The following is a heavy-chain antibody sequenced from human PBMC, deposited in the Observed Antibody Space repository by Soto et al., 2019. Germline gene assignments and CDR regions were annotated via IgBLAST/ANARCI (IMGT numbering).Heavy chain of an antibody. CDR1: GFTFSSYA. J-gene: IGHJ4*02. D-gene: IGHD2-21*02. Sequence: GGSLRLSCAASGFTFSSYAMHWVRQAPGKGLEWVAVISYDGSNKYYADSVKGRFTISRDNSKNTLYLQMNSLRAEDTAVYYCARDPLGYKYCGGDCYPFDYWGQGTLVTVSS. CDR3: ARDPLGYKYCGGDCYPFDY. CDR2: ISYDGSNK. V-gene: IGHV3-30-3*01.